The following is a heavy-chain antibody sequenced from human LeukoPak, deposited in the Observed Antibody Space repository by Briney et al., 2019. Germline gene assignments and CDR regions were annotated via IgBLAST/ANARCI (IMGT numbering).Heavy chain of an antibody. CDR3: SRESGAFCPFGY. CDR2: IYSSGYT. V-gene: IGHV4-59*12. J-gene: IGHJ4*02. Sequence: SETLSPTCTVSGGSISSYLWSWIRQPPGKGLEWVGYIYSSGYTSYNPSLKSRVTVSVDTSKNQFSLNLTSVTAADTAIYYCSRESGAFCPFGYWGQGTLVIVPP. CDR1: GGSISSYL. D-gene: IGHD1-26*01.